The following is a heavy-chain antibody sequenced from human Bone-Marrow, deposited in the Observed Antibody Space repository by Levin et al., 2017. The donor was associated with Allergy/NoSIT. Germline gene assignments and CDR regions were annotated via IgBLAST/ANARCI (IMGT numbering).Heavy chain of an antibody. J-gene: IGHJ4*02. CDR1: GFTFSSFA. D-gene: IGHD1-26*01. V-gene: IGHV3-23*01. CDR2: SSGSGANT. CDR3: ARGWWALSGDF. Sequence: GASVKVSCAASGFTFSSFAMSWVRQAPGKGLEWVSASSGSGANTYYADSVKGRFTMSRDNSKNTVFLLLNSLRSEDTAVYYCARGWWALSGDFWGQGTLVTVSS.